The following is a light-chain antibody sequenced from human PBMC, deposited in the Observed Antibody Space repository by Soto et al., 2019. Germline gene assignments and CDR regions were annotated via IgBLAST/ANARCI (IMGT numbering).Light chain of an antibody. CDR1: QSISSY. CDR3: QQSYSTPLT. V-gene: IGKV1-39*01. J-gene: IGKJ4*01. Sequence: DIQMTQSPSSLSASVGDRVTITCRASQSISSYLNWYQQKPGKAPKLLIYAASSLQSGVPSRFSGSGSGTDFTLTISSLQHEDLATYYCQQSYSTPLTFCGGTKVAIK. CDR2: AAS.